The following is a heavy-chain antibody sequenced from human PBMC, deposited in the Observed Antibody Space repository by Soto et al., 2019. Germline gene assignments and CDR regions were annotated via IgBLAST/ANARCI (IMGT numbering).Heavy chain of an antibody. V-gene: IGHV3-23*01. CDR3: SGSGSYYNAEY. Sequence: EVQLLESGGGLVQPGGSLTLSCAASGFTFSTYAMSWVRQAPGKGLEWVSVISGSGVSTYYADFVKGRFTISRDNSKNTLYLQMNSLRAEDTAVYYCSGSGSYYNAEYWGQGTLVTVSS. CDR2: ISGSGVST. D-gene: IGHD3-10*01. CDR1: GFTFSTYA. J-gene: IGHJ4*01.